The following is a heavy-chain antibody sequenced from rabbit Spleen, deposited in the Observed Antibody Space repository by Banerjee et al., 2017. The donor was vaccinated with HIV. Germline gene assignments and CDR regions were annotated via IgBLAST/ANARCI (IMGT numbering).Heavy chain of an antibody. CDR3: ARGDVGSFYTLTRLDL. D-gene: IGHD8-1*01. Sequence: QEQLKESGGGLVQPGGSLKLSCKASGFTLSSYYMNWVRQAPGKGLEWIGCIYTGGSGFTYSATWAKGRFTCSKTSSTTVTLQMTSLTVADTATYFCARGDVGSFYTLTRLDLWGPGTLVTVS. CDR1: GFTLSSYYM. J-gene: IGHJ6*01. V-gene: IGHV1S45*01. CDR2: IYTGGSGFT.